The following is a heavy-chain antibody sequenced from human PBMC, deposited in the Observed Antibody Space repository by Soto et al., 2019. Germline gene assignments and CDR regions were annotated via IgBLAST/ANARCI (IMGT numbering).Heavy chain of an antibody. J-gene: IGHJ4*02. Sequence: ASVKVSCKASGYTFTSYGISWVRQAPGQGLEWMGWISAYNGNTNYAQKLQGRVTMTADTSTSTAYMELRSLRSDDTAAYYCARDYTHIARPRALGHWGQGTLVTVSS. D-gene: IGHD2-21*01. CDR1: GYTFTSYG. CDR3: ARDYTHIARPRALGH. V-gene: IGHV1-18*01. CDR2: ISAYNGNT.